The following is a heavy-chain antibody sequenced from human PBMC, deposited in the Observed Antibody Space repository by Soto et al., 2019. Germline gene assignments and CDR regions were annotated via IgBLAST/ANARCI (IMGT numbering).Heavy chain of an antibody. D-gene: IGHD6-13*01. CDR3: ARTWRAAAGFGFDY. J-gene: IGHJ4*02. CDR1: GFSLSNARMG. V-gene: IGHV2-26*01. CDR2: IFSNDEK. Sequence: QVTLKESGPVLVKPTETLTLTCTVSGFSLSNARMGVSWIRQPPGKALEWLAHIFSNDEKSYSTSLKSRLTTSKDTSKSQVVLTITNMDPVDTATYDCARTWRAAAGFGFDYWGQGTLVTVS.